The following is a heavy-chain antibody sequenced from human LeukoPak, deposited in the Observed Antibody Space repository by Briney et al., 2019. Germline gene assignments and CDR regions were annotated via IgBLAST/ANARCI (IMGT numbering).Heavy chain of an antibody. CDR3: ANYVSALGDYYGMDV. Sequence: SETLSLTCTVSGGSISSGGYYWTWIRQPAGKGLEWIGRVHPSGTTNYNPSLKSRVTMSVDTSKNQFSLKLSSVTAADTAVYYCANYVSALGDYYGMDVWGQGTTVTVSS. J-gene: IGHJ6*02. D-gene: IGHD3-16*01. CDR2: VHPSGTT. V-gene: IGHV4-61*02. CDR1: GGSISSGGYY.